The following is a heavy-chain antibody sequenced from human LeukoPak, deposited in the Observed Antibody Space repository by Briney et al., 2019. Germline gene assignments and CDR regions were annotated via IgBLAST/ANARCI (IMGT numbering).Heavy chain of an antibody. CDR3: ARDHGSGSHYFDY. J-gene: IGHJ4*02. CDR2: ISSSSSYI. CDR1: GFTFSSYS. V-gene: IGHV3-21*01. D-gene: IGHD3-10*01. Sequence: GGTLRLSCAASGFTFSSYSMNWGHQAPGKGLEWVTSISSSSSYIYYADSVNGRFTISRDNAKNSLYLQMNSLRAEDTAVYYCARDHGSGSHYFDYWGQGTLVTVSS.